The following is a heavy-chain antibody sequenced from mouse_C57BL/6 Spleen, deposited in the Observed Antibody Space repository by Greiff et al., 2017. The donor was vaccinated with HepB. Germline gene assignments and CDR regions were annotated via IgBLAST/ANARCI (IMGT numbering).Heavy chain of an antibody. CDR1: GYTFTSYW. V-gene: IGHV1-52*01. CDR2: IDPSDSET. D-gene: IGHD1-1*01. Sequence: QVQLKQSGAELVRPGSSVKLSCKASGYTFTSYWMHWVKQRPIQGLEWIGNIDPSDSETHYNQKFKDKATLTVDKSSSTAYMQLSSLTSEDSAVYYCASYYGSSYWYFDGWGTGTTVTVSS. J-gene: IGHJ1*03. CDR3: ASYYGSSYWYFDG.